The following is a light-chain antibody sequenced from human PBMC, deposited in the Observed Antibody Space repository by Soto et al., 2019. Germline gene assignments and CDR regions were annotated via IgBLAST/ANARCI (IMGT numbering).Light chain of an antibody. V-gene: IGKV3-20*01. CDR1: QSVSSNY. CDR3: PQYDNSIP. J-gene: IGKJ5*01. Sequence: EIVLTQSPDTVSLSPGETATLSCRASQSVSSNYLAWYQQKPGQAPRLLIYGASSRATGIPNRFSGSGSGTDFTLTITRLEPEDFEVFYCPQYDNSIPFGQGTRLEIE. CDR2: GAS.